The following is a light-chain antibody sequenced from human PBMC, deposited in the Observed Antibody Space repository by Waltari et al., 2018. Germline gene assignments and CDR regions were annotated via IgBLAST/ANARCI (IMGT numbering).Light chain of an antibody. V-gene: IGLV2-14*01. Sequence: QSALTQPASVSGSPGQSITITCIGTTSDIGRYKYVSWYQQHAGRAPPVLIYEVDSRPSGVSDRFSGSKSGNTASLTISGLQPEDEAAYFCSSLTDTSTVVFGGGTTVTVL. CDR1: TSDIGRYKY. CDR2: EVD. J-gene: IGLJ2*01. CDR3: SSLTDTSTVV.